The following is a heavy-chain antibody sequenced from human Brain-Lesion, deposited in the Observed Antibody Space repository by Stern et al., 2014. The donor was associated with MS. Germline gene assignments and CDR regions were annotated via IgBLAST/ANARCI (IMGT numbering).Heavy chain of an antibody. Sequence: VQLVESGAEVKKPGSSVKVSCQASGGTFSSYAISWVRQAPVQGLEWMAGIIPSCGTANCAQKFQGRVTITADESTNTAYMELSSLRSEDTAVYYCARGVLRFLEWPYYGMDVWGQGTTVTVSS. CDR3: ARGVLRFLEWPYYGMDV. D-gene: IGHD3-3*01. J-gene: IGHJ6*02. CDR2: IIPSCGTA. V-gene: IGHV1-69*01. CDR1: GGTFSSYA.